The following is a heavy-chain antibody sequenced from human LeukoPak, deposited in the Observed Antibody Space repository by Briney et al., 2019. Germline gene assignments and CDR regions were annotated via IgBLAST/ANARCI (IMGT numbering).Heavy chain of an antibody. CDR3: ATVVVTARTPKHFDY. J-gene: IGHJ4*02. D-gene: IGHD2-21*02. Sequence: GGSLRLSCAASGFTFSSYAMHWVRQAPGKGLEWVAVISYDGSNKYYADSVKGRFTISRDNSKNTLYLQMNSLRSEDTAVYYCATVVVTARTPKHFDYWGQGTLVTVSS. CDR1: GFTFSSYA. V-gene: IGHV3-30-3*01. CDR2: ISYDGSNK.